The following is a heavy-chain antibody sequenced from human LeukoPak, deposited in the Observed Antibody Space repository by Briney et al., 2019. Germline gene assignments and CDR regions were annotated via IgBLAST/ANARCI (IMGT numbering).Heavy chain of an antibody. J-gene: IGHJ4*02. CDR1: GGSISSGGYY. CDR3: ARATYYYDSSGYYPFDY. D-gene: IGHD3-22*01. Sequence: TLSLTCTVSGGSISSGGYYWSWIRQPPGKGLEWIGYIYHSGSTYYNPSLKSRVTISVDTSKNQFSLKLSSVTAADTAVYYCARATYYYDSSGYYPFDYWGQGTLVTVSS. V-gene: IGHV4-30-2*01. CDR2: IYHSGST.